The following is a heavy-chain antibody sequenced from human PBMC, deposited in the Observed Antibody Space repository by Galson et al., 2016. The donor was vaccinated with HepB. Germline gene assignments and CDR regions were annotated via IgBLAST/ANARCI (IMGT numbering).Heavy chain of an antibody. CDR3: ARTYSYDSSGLDY. V-gene: IGHV4-4*02. Sequence: SETLSLTCAVSGGFISSSYWWSWVRQPPGKGLEWIGEIYRSGTTNYNPSVESRVTISIDKSQNQFSLNLTSVTAADTAIYYCARTYSYDSSGLDYWGQGTLVTVSS. J-gene: IGHJ4*02. CDR1: GGFISSSYW. D-gene: IGHD3-22*01. CDR2: IYRSGTT.